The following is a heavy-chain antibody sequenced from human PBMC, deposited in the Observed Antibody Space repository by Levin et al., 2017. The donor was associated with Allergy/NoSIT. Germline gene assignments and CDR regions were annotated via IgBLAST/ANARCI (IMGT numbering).Heavy chain of an antibody. CDR2: IYTSGST. CDR3: ARDWGDIVVVPAAIKNNWFDP. V-gene: IGHV4-4*07. Sequence: KASETLSLTCTVSGGSISSYYWSWIRQPAGKGLEWIGRIYTSGSTNYNPSLKSRVTMSVDTSKNQFSLKLSSVTAADTAVYYCARDWGDIVVVPAAIKNNWFDPWGQGTLVTVSS. CDR1: GGSISSYY. J-gene: IGHJ5*02. D-gene: IGHD2-2*01.